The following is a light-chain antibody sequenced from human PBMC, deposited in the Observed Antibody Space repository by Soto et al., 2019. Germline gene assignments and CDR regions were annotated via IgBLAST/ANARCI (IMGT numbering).Light chain of an antibody. CDR3: QTWSTGYRL. Sequence: QLVLTQSPSASASLGASVKLTCTLSSGHSSYAIAWHQQQPEKGPRYLMRLNSDGRHSKGDGIPDRFSGSSSGAERYLTISSLQSEDEADYYCQTWSTGYRLFGAGTKLTVL. V-gene: IGLV4-69*01. J-gene: IGLJ2*01. CDR2: LNSDGRH. CDR1: SGHSSYA.